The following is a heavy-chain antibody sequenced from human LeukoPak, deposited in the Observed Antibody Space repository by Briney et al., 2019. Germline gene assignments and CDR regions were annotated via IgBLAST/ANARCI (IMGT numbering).Heavy chain of an antibody. Sequence: SETLSLTCTVSGGSISSSSYYWGWIRQPPGKGLEWIGSIYYSGSTYYNPSLKSRVTISVDTSKNQFSLKLSSVTAADTAVYYCARQKRGRYFDWLTNWFDPWGQGTLVTVSS. CDR2: IYYSGST. J-gene: IGHJ5*02. CDR1: GGSISSSSYY. V-gene: IGHV4-39*01. D-gene: IGHD3-9*01. CDR3: ARQKRGRYFDWLTNWFDP.